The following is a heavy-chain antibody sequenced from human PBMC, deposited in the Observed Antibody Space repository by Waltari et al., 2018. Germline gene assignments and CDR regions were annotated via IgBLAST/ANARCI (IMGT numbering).Heavy chain of an antibody. CDR2: NSSDGGND. CDR3: AARVSRRLCYSPQCLVDS. D-gene: IGHD6-19*01. CDR1: PFPRNSYG. Sequence: QAQLVESGGDVVQPGGPLRLSCGGSPFPRNSYGMHWVRQAPGKGLGGVAVNSSDGGNDIYAVSRKASTRTVYLQMDGLRKEDTGLYYCAARVSRRLCYSPQCLVDSWGQGTLVTVSS. V-gene: IGHV3-30*12. J-gene: IGHJ4*02.